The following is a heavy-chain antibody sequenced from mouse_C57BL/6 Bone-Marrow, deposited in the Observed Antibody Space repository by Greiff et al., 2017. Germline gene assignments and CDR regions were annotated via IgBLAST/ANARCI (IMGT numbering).Heavy chain of an antibody. D-gene: IGHD1-1*01. CDR2: IYPGSGST. V-gene: IGHV1-55*01. CDR1: GYTFTSYW. CDR3: ARPYYGSSYGFAY. J-gene: IGHJ3*01. Sequence: VKLQQPGAELVKPGASVTMSCKASGYTFTSYWITWVKQRPGQGLEWIGDIYPGSGSTNYNEKFKSKATLTVDTSSSTAYMQLSSLTSEDSAVYYCARPYYGSSYGFAYWGQGTLVTVSA.